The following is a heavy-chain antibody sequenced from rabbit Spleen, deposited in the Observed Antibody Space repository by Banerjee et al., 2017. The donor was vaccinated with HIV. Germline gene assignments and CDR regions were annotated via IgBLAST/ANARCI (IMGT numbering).Heavy chain of an antibody. CDR3: ARDAASSFSSYGMDL. CDR1: GFSFSSGYY. Sequence: QEQLVESGGGLVKPGASLTLTCKASGFSFSSGYYISWVRQAPGKGLEWIGCIGTGSGSTWYATWAKGRFTCSKTSSTTVTLQMTSLTAADTATYFCARDAASSFSSYGMDLWGPGTLVTVS. D-gene: IGHD8-1*01. V-gene: IGHV1S45*01. J-gene: IGHJ6*01. CDR2: IGTGSGST.